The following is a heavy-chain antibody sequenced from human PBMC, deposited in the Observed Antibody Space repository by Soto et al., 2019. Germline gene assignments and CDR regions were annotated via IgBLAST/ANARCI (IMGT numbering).Heavy chain of an antibody. V-gene: IGHV3-30*18. D-gene: IGHD6-13*01. CDR3: AKDRSYSDSWPSGPFDY. J-gene: IGHJ4*02. CDR2: ISYDGHNS. Sequence: QVQLVESGGGVVQPGRSLRLSCAASGFTFSSYGTHWVRQAPGKGLEWVAVISYDGHNSYYGDTVKGRFTVSRDNSKNTLFLQMSSLRAEDTAVYYCAKDRSYSDSWPSGPFDYWGQGTLVTVSS. CDR1: GFTFSSYG.